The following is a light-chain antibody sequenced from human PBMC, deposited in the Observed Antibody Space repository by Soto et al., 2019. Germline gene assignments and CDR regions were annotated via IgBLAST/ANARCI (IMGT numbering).Light chain of an antibody. V-gene: IGKV3-20*01. J-gene: IGKJ1*01. Sequence: EIVLTQSPGTLSLSPGERATLSCRASQSVSSSYLTWYQQKPGQPPRLVTYGASSRATGVPDRFSGSGAGTDFTLTISRLEPEDFAMYYCQHYGASRWTFGQGTKVDIK. CDR2: GAS. CDR3: QHYGASRWT. CDR1: QSVSSSY.